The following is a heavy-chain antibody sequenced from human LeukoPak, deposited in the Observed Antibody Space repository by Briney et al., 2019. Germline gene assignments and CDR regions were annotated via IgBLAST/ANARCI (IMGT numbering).Heavy chain of an antibody. V-gene: IGHV1-69*04. D-gene: IGHD3-22*01. CDR3: ARDRNYYDSSGYLY. J-gene: IGHJ4*02. CDR2: VIPILGIA. CDR1: GGTFSSYA. Sequence: SVKVSCKASGGTFSSYAISWVRQAPGQGLEWMGRVIPILGIANYAQKFQGRVTITADKSTSTAYMELSSLRSEDTAVYYCARDRNYYDSSGYLYWGQGTLVTVSS.